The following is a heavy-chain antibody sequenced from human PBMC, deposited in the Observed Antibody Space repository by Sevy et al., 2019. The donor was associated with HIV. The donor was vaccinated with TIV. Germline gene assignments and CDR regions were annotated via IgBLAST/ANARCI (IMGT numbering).Heavy chain of an antibody. CDR2: IKSKTDGGTS. J-gene: IGHJ3*02. D-gene: IGHD2-2*02. Sequence: GGSLRLSCAASGFTFSNAWMSWVRQAPGKGLEWVGRIKSKTDGGTSDYAAPVKGRFTISRDDSKNTLYLQMNSLKTEDTAVYYCTTATRCSSTSCYKYGFRRCAPDAFDIWGQGTMVTVSS. V-gene: IGHV3-15*01. CDR3: TTATRCSSTSCYKYGFRRCAPDAFDI. CDR1: GFTFSNAW.